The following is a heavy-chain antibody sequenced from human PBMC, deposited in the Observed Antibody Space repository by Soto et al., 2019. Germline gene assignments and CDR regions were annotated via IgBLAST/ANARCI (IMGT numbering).Heavy chain of an antibody. J-gene: IGHJ4*02. CDR1: GGSASSGDYF. Sequence: KASETLSLTCTVSGGSASSGDYFWSWIRQPPGKGLEWIGYIYDSGSSYYNPSLKSRVTMSVDTSKNQFSLKLRSVTAADTAMYYCAREKGYISGPKNFDSWGQGTLVTVSS. V-gene: IGHV4-30-4*01. CDR3: AREKGYISGPKNFDS. D-gene: IGHD5-12*01. CDR2: IYDSGSS.